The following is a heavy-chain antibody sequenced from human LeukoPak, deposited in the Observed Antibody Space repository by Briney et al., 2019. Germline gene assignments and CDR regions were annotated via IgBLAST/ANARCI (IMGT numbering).Heavy chain of an antibody. Sequence: SETLSLTCTVSGGSISSGFYYWSWIRQPAGKGLEWIGRIYTCGSTNYNPSLRSRVTISVDTSKNQFSLKLSSVTAADTAVYYCARRQDGHDYWGQGTLVTVSS. V-gene: IGHV4-61*02. CDR3: ARRQDGHDY. CDR1: GGSISSGFYY. CDR2: IYTCGST. J-gene: IGHJ4*02.